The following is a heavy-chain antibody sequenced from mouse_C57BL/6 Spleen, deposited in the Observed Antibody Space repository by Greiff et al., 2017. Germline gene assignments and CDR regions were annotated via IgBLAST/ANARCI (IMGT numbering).Heavy chain of an antibody. J-gene: IGHJ2*01. CDR2: IDPETGGT. V-gene: IGHV1-15*01. D-gene: IGHD1-1*01. Sequence: QVQLQQSGAELVRPGASVTLSCKASGYTFTDYEMHWVKQTPVHGLEWIGAIDPETGGTAYNQKFKGKAILTADKSSSTAYMELRSLTSEDSAVYCGTRATVAYYFDYRGKGTTLTVSS. CDR1: GYTFTDYE. CDR3: TRATVAYYFDY.